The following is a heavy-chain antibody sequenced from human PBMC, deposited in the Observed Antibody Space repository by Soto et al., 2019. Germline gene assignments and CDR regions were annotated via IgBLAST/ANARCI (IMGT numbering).Heavy chain of an antibody. CDR1: GGTFSSYA. J-gene: IGHJ4*02. CDR3: ARLNRDSSGYYYFGNY. Sequence: ASVKVSCKASGGTFSSYAISWVRQAPGQGLEWMGGIIPIFGTANYAQKFQGRVTITADESTSTAYMELSSQRSEDTAVYYCARLNRDSSGYYYFGNYWGQGTLVTVSS. D-gene: IGHD3-22*01. CDR2: IIPIFGTA. V-gene: IGHV1-69*13.